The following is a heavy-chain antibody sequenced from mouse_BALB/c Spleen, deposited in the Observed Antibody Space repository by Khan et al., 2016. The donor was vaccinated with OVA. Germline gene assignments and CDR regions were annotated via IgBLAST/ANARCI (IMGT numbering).Heavy chain of an antibody. D-gene: IGHD1-3*01. CDR1: GYTFTDYA. Sequence: QVRLQQSGAELVRPGVSVKISCKGSGYTFTDYAMHWVKQSHAKSLEWIGVISTHYGDASYNQKFKGKATMTVDKSSSTAYMELARLTSEDSAIYYGERGSGEYRFAYWGQGTLVTVSA. J-gene: IGHJ3*01. V-gene: IGHV1S137*01. CDR2: ISTHYGDA. CDR3: ERGSGEYRFAY.